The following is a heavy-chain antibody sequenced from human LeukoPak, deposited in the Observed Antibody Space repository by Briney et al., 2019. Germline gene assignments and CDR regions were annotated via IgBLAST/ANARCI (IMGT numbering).Heavy chain of an antibody. J-gene: IGHJ6*03. Sequence: PETLSLTCTVSGDAITNYYWSSIRQPPRKGLEWIGDMYYSGSTNYNPSPKNRVTMSVDTSNNQISLKRTSLTAADTAVYYCARAPAGQPYSYRDVWGKGTTVTVSS. CDR3: ARAPAGQPYSYRDV. V-gene: IGHV4-59*01. CDR1: GDAITNYY. CDR2: MYYSGST. D-gene: IGHD2-2*01.